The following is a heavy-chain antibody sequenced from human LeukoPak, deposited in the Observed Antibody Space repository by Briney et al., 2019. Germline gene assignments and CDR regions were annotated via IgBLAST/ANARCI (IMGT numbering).Heavy chain of an antibody. Sequence: PGGSLRLSCAASGFTFSNAWMSWVCQAPGKGLEWVGRIKRKTDGATTDYGAPVKGRFTISRDDSKNTLYLQMNSLKTEDTAVYYCTTVFYSNYGFDYWGQGTLVTVSS. CDR3: TTVFYSNYGFDY. J-gene: IGHJ4*02. CDR2: IKRKTDGATT. D-gene: IGHD4-11*01. V-gene: IGHV3-15*01. CDR1: GFTFSNAW.